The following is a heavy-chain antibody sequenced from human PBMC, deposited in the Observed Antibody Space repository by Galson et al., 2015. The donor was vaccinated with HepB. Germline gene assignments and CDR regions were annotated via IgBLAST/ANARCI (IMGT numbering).Heavy chain of an antibody. CDR2: ISSNGGST. D-gene: IGHD3-9*01. CDR1: GFTFSSYA. J-gene: IGHJ3*02. CDR3: VIAYYDILTGYYGRGAFDI. V-gene: IGHV3-64D*06. Sequence: SLRLSCAASGFTFSSYAMHWVRQAPGKGLEYVSAISSNGGSTYYADSVKGRFTISRDNSKNTLYLQMSSLRAEDTAVYYCVIAYYDILTGYYGRGAFDIWGQGTMVTVSS.